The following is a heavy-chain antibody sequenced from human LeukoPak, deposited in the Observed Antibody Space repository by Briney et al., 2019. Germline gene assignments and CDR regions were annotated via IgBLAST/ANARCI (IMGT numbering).Heavy chain of an antibody. CDR3: ARGVGYCSSTSCYWWFDP. Sequence: GGSLRLACAASGFTFSSYWMHWVRQAPGKGLVWVSRINSDGSSTSYADSVKGRFTISRDNAKNTLYLQMNSLRAEDTAVYYCARGVGYCSSTSCYWWFDPWGQGTLVTVSS. J-gene: IGHJ5*02. CDR1: GFTFSSYW. V-gene: IGHV3-74*01. CDR2: INSDGSST. D-gene: IGHD2-2*01.